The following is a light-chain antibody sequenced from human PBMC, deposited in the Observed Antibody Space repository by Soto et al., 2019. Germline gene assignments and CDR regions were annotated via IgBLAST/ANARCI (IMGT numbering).Light chain of an antibody. CDR2: FNSDGSH. J-gene: IGLJ3*02. V-gene: IGLV4-69*01. CDR3: QTWGTGIRV. Sequence: QLVLTQSPSASASLGASVKLTCTLSSGHSSYAIAWHQQQPEKGPRFLMKFNSDGSHNKGDGIPDRFSGSSSGAERYLTISSLQSEDEADYYCQTWGTGIRVFGGGTKLTVL. CDR1: SGHSSYA.